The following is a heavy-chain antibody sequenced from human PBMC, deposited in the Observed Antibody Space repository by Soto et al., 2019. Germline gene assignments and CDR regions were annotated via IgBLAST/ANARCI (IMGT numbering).Heavy chain of an antibody. CDR1: GYPFTDLY. D-gene: IGHD3-10*01. V-gene: IGHV1-2*02. Sequence: ASVKVSCKPSGYPFTDLYIHWVRQAPGLGLEWMGWIDPRSGASRKTQRFQGRFTMTRDTSTNTVYMELSSLRSDDTAVYFRARDNYGPLDYWGQGTLVTVSS. CDR3: ARDNYGPLDY. J-gene: IGHJ4*02. CDR2: IDPRSGAS.